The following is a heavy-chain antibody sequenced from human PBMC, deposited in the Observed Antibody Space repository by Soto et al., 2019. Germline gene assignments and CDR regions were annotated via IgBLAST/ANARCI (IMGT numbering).Heavy chain of an antibody. CDR1: GFTFSSYA. V-gene: IGHV3-23*01. CDR3: ARVGEDSSGYYFPHYYYYYGMDV. D-gene: IGHD3-22*01. CDR2: ISGSGGST. J-gene: IGHJ6*02. Sequence: GGSLRLSCAASGFTFSSYAMSWVRQAPGKGLEWVSAISGSGGSTSYADSVKGRFTISRDNAKNTLYLQMNSLRAEDTAVYYCARVGEDSSGYYFPHYYYYYGMDVWGQGTTVTVSS.